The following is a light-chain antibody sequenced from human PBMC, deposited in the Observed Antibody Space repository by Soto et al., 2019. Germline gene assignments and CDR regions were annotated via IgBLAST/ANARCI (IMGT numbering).Light chain of an antibody. CDR2: ATS. Sequence: DIQMTQSPPSLSASVGDRVTITCRASKCINNYLAWFQQQPGTAPKPLIYATSTLHSGVPSRFTGSGSGTEFTLTITSLQPEDFVTYYCQQYNSYPWTFGQGTKVEVK. V-gene: IGKV1-16*01. CDR3: QQYNSYPWT. J-gene: IGKJ1*01. CDR1: KCINNY.